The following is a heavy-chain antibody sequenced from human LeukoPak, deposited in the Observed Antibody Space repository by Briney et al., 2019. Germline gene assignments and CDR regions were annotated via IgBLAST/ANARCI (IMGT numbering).Heavy chain of an antibody. CDR2: FDPEDGET. J-gene: IGHJ6*03. V-gene: IGHV1-24*01. CDR3: ATGPTAYYYYYMDV. Sequence: ASVKVSCKVSGYTLTELSMHWVRQAPGKGLEWMGGFDPEDGETIYAQKFRGRVTMTEDTSTDTAYMELSSLRSEDTAVYYCATGPTAYYYYYMDVWGKGTTVTVSS. CDR1: GYTLTELS.